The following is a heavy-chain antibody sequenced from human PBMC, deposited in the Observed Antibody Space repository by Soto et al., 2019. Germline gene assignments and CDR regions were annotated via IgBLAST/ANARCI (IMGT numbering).Heavy chain of an antibody. CDR2: TILIYGTA. CDR1: GVTLSSYA. Sequence: SVKVSCKASGVTLSSYAISEVRQAPGQGLEWMRGTILIYGTAHYAQKFQGRVTITSDESTSTAYMELSSLRSEDTAVYYCARSRFGMVRGLGDYYYYGMDVWGQ. D-gene: IGHD3-10*01. V-gene: IGHV1-69*13. CDR3: ARSRFGMVRGLGDYYYYGMDV. J-gene: IGHJ6*02.